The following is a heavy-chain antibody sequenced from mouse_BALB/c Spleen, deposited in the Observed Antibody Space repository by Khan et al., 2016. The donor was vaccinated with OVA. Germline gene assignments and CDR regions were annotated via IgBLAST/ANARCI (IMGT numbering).Heavy chain of an antibody. V-gene: IGHV1-7*01. D-gene: IGHD2-12*01. J-gene: IGHJ3*01. Sequence: VQLQESGAELAKPGASVKMSCTASGYTFTTYWIHWVKQRPGQGLEWIGYINPTTGYTDYNQKFKDKATLTTDKSSSAAYMQLSSLTSEDSAVYYCTRRGLYDSFAFWGQGTLVTVSA. CDR2: INPTTGYT. CDR1: GYTFTTYW. CDR3: TRRGLYDSFAF.